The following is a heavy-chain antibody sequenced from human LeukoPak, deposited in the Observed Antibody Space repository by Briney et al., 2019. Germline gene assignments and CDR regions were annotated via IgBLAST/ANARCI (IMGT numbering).Heavy chain of an antibody. CDR1: GFTFSSFA. V-gene: IGHV3-23*01. CDR3: ARLSSWVFEI. J-gene: IGHJ3*02. Sequence: PGGSLRLSCAASGFTFSSFAMSWVRQAPGKGLEWVSAISGSGGSTYYADSVKGRFTISRDNSKNTLYLQMNSLRVEDTAVYFCARLSSWVFEIWGQGTMVTVSS. D-gene: IGHD2-21*02. CDR2: ISGSGGST.